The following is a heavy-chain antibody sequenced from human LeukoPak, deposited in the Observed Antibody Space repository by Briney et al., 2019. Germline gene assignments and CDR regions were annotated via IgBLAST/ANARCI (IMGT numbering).Heavy chain of an antibody. V-gene: IGHV3-30-3*01. CDR2: ISKDGSDK. Sequence: GGSLRLSCAASGFTFSDYAMHWVRQAPGKGLEWVAVISKDGSDKYYPGSVRGRLTISRDNSKNTIYLQMDSLRAEDTAIYYCARDYWWNYDYWGQGTLVTVSS. J-gene: IGHJ4*02. D-gene: IGHD1-7*01. CDR3: ARDYWWNYDY. CDR1: GFTFSDYA.